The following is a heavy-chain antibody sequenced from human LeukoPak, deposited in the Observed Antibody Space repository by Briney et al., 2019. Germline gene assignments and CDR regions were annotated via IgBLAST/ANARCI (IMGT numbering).Heavy chain of an antibody. CDR1: GYTFTNYY. J-gene: IGHJ5*02. D-gene: IGHD4-17*01. V-gene: IGHV1-46*01. Sequence: VASVKVSCKASGYTFTNYYVHWALQAPGQGLECMGVINPSGGRTNYAQKFQGRVTMTRDTSTSTVYMELSSLRSEDTAVYYCARDTTVTTFRGCVDPWGQGTLVTVSS. CDR3: ARDTTVTTFRGCVDP. CDR2: INPSGGRT.